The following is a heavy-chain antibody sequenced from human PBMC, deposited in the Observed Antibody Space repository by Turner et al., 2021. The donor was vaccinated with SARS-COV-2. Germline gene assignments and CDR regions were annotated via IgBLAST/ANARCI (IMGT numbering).Heavy chain of an antibody. CDR2: ISGSGGST. V-gene: IGHV3-23*01. CDR1: GFTFISYA. J-gene: IGHJ4*02. CDR3: AKAWRIVVLIHFDY. D-gene: IGHD3-22*01. Sequence: EVQLLESGGGLVQPGGSLRLSCAASGFTFISYAMSWVRQAPGKGLEWVSGISGSGGSTYYADSVKGRFTISRDNSKNTLYLQMNSLRAEDTAVYYCAKAWRIVVLIHFDYWGQGTLVTVSS.